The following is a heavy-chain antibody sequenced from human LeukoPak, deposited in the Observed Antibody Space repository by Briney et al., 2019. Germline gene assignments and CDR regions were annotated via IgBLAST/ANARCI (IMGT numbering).Heavy chain of an antibody. J-gene: IGHJ4*02. CDR1: GYTFTSYG. D-gene: IGHD3-10*01. Sequence: ASVKVSCKASGYTFTSYGISWVRQAPGQGLEWMGWISAYNGNTNYAQKLRGRVTMTTDPSTSTAYMELRSLRSDDTAVYYCARAPRLLWFGELLRDYWGQGTLVTVSS. V-gene: IGHV1-18*04. CDR3: ARAPRLLWFGELLRDY. CDR2: ISAYNGNT.